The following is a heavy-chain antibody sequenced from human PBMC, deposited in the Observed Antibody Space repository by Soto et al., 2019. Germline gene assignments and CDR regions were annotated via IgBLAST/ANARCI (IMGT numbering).Heavy chain of an antibody. CDR1: GYTFTSYW. CDR3: ARHIEYYYGSGCYYNYYLYALDF. Sequence: GESLKISCKGSGYTFTSYWIGWVRQMPGKGLEWMGIIYPGDSNTRYSPSFQGQVTISAEKSISTAYLQWSSLKASDTAMYYCARHIEYYYGSGCYYNYYLYALDFWGQGTTVTVSS. CDR2: IYPGDSNT. D-gene: IGHD3-10*01. V-gene: IGHV5-51*01. J-gene: IGHJ6*02.